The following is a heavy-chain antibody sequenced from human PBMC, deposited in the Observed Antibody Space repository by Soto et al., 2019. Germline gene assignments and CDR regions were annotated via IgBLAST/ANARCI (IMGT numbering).Heavy chain of an antibody. V-gene: IGHV3-23*01. CDR1: GFTFSIYA. J-gene: IGHJ4*02. CDR3: ARIPYDHVWGTDRYSPNFDY. CDR2: ISGSGDSK. Sequence: EVQLLESGGGLVQHGGSLRLSCAASGFTFSIYALSWVRQGPGKGLEWVSGISGSGDSKHYSDSLMGRFTISRDNSKNTLYLTMNSLRAEDTAVYYCARIPYDHVWGTDRYSPNFDYWGQGTQVTVSS. D-gene: IGHD3-16*02.